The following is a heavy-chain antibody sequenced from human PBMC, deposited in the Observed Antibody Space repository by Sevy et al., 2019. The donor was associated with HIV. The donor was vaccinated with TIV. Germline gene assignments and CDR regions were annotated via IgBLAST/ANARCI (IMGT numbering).Heavy chain of an antibody. V-gene: IGHV1-69*13. CDR3: ARVIWPDAFDI. CDR2: IIPIFGTA. CDR1: GGTFSSYA. J-gene: IGHJ3*02. Sequence: ASVKVSCKASGGTFSSYAISWVRQAPGQGLEWMGGIIPIFGTANYAQKFQGSVTITADESTSTAYMELSSLRSEDTAVYYCARVIWPDAFDIWGQGTMVTVSS.